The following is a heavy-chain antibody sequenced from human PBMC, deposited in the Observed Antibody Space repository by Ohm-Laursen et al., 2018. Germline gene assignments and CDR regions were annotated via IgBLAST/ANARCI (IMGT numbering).Heavy chain of an antibody. CDR2: ISGSGGST. CDR3: AKDPNYYGSGSPQWVDY. J-gene: IGHJ4*02. CDR1: GFTFSSYA. Sequence: SLRLSCAASGFTFSSYAMSWVHQAPGKGLEWVSAISGSGGSTYYADSVKGRFTISRDNSKNTLYLQMNSLRAEDTAVYYCAKDPNYYGSGSPQWVDYWGQGTLVTVSS. V-gene: IGHV3-23*01. D-gene: IGHD3-10*01.